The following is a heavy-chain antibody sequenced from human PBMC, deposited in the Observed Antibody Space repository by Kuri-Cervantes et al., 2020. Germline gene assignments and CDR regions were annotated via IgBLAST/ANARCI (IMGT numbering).Heavy chain of an antibody. D-gene: IGHD3-9*01. J-gene: IGHJ4*02. V-gene: IGHV1-58*02. CDR1: GFTFTSPA. CDR3: ARHERYYDILTGYPPFDY. Sequence: SVKVSCKASGFTFTSPAMQWVRQARGQRLEWIGWIVVGSGNTNYAQKFQERVTITRDMSTSTAYMELSSLRSEDTAVYYCARHERYYDILTGYPPFDYWGQGTLVTVSS. CDR2: IVVGSGNT.